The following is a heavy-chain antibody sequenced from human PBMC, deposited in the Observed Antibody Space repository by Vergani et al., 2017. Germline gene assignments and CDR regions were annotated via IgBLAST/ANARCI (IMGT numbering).Heavy chain of an antibody. V-gene: IGHV3-72*01. D-gene: IGHD6-6*01. Sequence: EVQLVESGGGLVQPGGSLRLSCAASGFTFSDHYMDWVRQAPGKGLEWVGRTRNKANSYTTEYAASVKGRFTISRDDSKNSLYLQMNSLKTEDTAVYYGASIAARPFDYWGQGTLVTVSS. CDR3: ASIAARPFDY. CDR2: TRNKANSYTT. J-gene: IGHJ4*02. CDR1: GFTFSDHY.